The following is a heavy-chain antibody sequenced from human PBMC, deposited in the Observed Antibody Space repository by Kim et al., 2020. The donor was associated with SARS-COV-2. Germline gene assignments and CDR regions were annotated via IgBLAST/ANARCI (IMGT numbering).Heavy chain of an antibody. V-gene: IGHV4-34*01. CDR3: ARGPRIAARPQNNWFDP. CDR2: INHSGST. CDR1: GGSFSGYY. D-gene: IGHD6-6*01. Sequence: SETLSLTCAVYGGSFSGYYWSWIRQPPGKGLEWIGEINHSGSTNYNPSLKSRVTISVDTSKNQFSLKLSSVTAADTAVYYCARGPRIAARPQNNWFDPWGQETLVTVSS. J-gene: IGHJ5*02.